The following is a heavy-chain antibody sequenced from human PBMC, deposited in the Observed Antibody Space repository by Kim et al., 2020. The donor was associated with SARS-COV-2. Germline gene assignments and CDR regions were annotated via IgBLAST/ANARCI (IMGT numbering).Heavy chain of an antibody. CDR2: IYPGDSDT. CDR3: ARLAAAGHGRNWFDP. J-gene: IGHJ5*02. V-gene: IGHV5-51*01. Sequence: GESLKISCKGSGYSFTSYWIGWVRQMPGKGLEWMGIIYPGDSDTRYSPSFQGQVTISADKSISTAYLQWSSLKASDTAMYYCARLAAAGHGRNWFDPWGQGTLVTVSS. CDR1: GYSFTSYW. D-gene: IGHD6-13*01.